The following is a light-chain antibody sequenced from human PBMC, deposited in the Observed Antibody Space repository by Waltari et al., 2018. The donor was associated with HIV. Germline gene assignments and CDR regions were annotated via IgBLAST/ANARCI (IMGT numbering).Light chain of an antibody. Sequence: QSALTQPRSVSGSPGQSVTTSCTGTARDIGYFDYVSWYHHYPGKAPKVIIYEVLQRPSGVPDRFTASKSGITASLTISGLQDEDEADYYCCSYAGTYTYVFGSGTKVTVL. J-gene: IGLJ1*01. CDR2: EVL. V-gene: IGLV2-11*01. CDR3: CSYAGTYTYV. CDR1: ARDIGYFDY.